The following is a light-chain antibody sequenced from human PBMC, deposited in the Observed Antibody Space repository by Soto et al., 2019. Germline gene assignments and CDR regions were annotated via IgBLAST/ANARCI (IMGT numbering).Light chain of an antibody. CDR3: QSYDSRLSGYV. V-gene: IGLV1-40*01. CDR1: SSNIGAGYE. J-gene: IGLJ1*01. CDR2: GNN. Sequence: QSVLTQPPSVSEAPGQRVTISCTGSSSNIGAGYEAHWYQQVPGTAPKLLIYGNNNRPSGVPDRFSGSKSGTSASLAITGLQAEDAAEYYCQSYDSRLSGYVFGTGTKLTVL.